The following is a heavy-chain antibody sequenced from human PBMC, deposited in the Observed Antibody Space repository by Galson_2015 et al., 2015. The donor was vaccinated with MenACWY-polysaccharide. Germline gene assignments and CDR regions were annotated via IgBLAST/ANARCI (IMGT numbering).Heavy chain of an antibody. V-gene: IGHV4-39*01. J-gene: IGHJ4*02. D-gene: IGHD2-15*01. CDR2: IYYSGST. CDR3: ARQGSPSSEEVDY. Sequence: SETLSLTCTVSGGSISSSSYYWGWIRQPPEKGLEWIGSIYYSGSTYYNPSLKSRVTISVDTSKNQFSQKLSSVTAADTAVYYCARQGSPSSEEVDYWGQGTLVTVSS. CDR1: GGSISSSSYY.